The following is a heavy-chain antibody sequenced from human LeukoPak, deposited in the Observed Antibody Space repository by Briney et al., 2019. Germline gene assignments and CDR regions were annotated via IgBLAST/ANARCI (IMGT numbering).Heavy chain of an antibody. CDR2: IHYSGST. J-gene: IGHJ4*02. CDR3: ARNYDSSGYFSFDY. D-gene: IGHD3-22*01. V-gene: IGHV4-39*01. Sequence: PSETLSLTCTVSGGSISSSSYYWGWIRQPPGKGLEWIGSIHYSGSTYYNPSLKSRVTISVDTSKNPFSLTLSSVPAADTAVYYCARNYDSSGYFSFDYWGQGTLVTVSS. CDR1: GGSISSSSYY.